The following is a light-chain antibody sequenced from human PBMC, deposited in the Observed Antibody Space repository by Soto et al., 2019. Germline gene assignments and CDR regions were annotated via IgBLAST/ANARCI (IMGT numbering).Light chain of an antibody. CDR2: EVS. CDR1: NVGNYNF. J-gene: IGLJ1*01. Sequence: QSALTQPASVSGSPGQSITISCTGTNVGNYNFVSWYQQYPGKAPKLMIYEVSIRPSGVSNRFSGSKSGNTASLTISGLQAEDEADYYCSSYTGSRTFYVFGTGTKVTVL. V-gene: IGLV2-14*01. CDR3: SSYTGSRTFYV.